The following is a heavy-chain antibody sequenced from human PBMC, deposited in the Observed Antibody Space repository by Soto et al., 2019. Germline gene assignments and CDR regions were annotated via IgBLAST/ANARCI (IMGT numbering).Heavy chain of an antibody. Sequence: SETLSLTCAVYGGSFSGYYWSWIRQPPGKGLEWIGEINHSGSTNYNPSLKSRVTISVDTSKNQFSPKLSSVTAADTAVYYPVRGAHSGWFDPWGQGTLVTVSS. J-gene: IGHJ5*02. D-gene: IGHD2-15*01. CDR3: VRGAHSGWFDP. CDR2: INHSGST. CDR1: GGSFSGYY. V-gene: IGHV4-34*01.